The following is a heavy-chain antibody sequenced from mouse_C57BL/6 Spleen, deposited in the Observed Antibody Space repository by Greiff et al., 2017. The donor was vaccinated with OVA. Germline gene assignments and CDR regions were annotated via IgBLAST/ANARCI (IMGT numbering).Heavy chain of an antibody. J-gene: IGHJ3*01. CDR3: ADSSGYEGAWFAY. CDR1: GYTFTDYY. CDR2: INPNNGGT. V-gene: IGHV1-26*01. D-gene: IGHD3-2*02. Sequence: VQLQQSGPELVKPGASVKISCKASGYTFTDYYMNWVKQSHGKSLEWIGDINPNNGGTSYNQKFKGKATLTVDKSSSTAYMELRSLTSEDSAVYYCADSSGYEGAWFAYWGQGTLVTVSA.